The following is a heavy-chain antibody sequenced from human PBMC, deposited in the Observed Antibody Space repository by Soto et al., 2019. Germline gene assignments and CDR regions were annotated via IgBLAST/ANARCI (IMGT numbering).Heavy chain of an antibody. V-gene: IGHV2-5*01. CDR3: AHRRGYSYDNWFDL. D-gene: IGHD5-18*01. Sequence: SGPTLVNPIQTLTLTCTFPGFSLSTRGVGVGWLRQPPGKALEWLALIYWNDDKRYSPSLKSRLTITKYTSKNQVVLTMTNMDPVDTATYYCAHRRGYSYDNWFDLWGQGTLVTVSS. CDR1: GFSLSTRGVG. J-gene: IGHJ5*02. CDR2: IYWNDDK.